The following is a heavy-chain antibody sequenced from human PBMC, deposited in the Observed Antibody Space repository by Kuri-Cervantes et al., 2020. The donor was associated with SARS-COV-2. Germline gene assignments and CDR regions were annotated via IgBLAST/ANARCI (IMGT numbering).Heavy chain of an antibody. CDR1: GFTFSNYA. D-gene: IGHD2-15*01. CDR3: AKDGFVGGLGSPGRAYFQH. J-gene: IGHJ1*01. CDR2: ITGTGRNT. Sequence: GGSLRLSCAASGFTFSNYAMNWVRQAPGKGLEWVSGITGTGRNTYYADSVKGRFTISREKSKNTLYLQMNSLRVEDTAVYYCAKDGFVGGLGSPGRAYFQHWGQSTLVTVSS. V-gene: IGHV3-23*01.